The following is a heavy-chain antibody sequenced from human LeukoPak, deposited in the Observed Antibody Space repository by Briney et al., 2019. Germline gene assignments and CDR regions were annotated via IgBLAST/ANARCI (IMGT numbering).Heavy chain of an antibody. CDR1: GGTFSSYA. CDR3: ARSGIAAAGYFDY. D-gene: IGHD6-13*01. Sequence: SVKVSCKASGGTFSSYAISWVRQAPGQGLEWMGGIIPIFGTANYAQKFQGRVTITADESTSTAYMELSSLISEDTAVYYCARSGIAAAGYFDYWGQGTLVTVSS. J-gene: IGHJ4*02. CDR2: IIPIFGTA. V-gene: IGHV1-69*13.